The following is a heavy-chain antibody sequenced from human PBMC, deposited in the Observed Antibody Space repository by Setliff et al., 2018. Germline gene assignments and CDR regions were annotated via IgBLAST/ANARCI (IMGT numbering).Heavy chain of an antibody. CDR1: GGSISSYY. Sequence: SETLSLTCTVSGGSISSYYWSWIRQPPGKGLEWIGYIYTSGSTNYNPSLKSRVTISVDTSKNQFSLKLSSVTAADTAVYYCARCSGSYDAFDIWGQGTMVTVSS. J-gene: IGHJ3*02. CDR3: ARCSGSYDAFDI. CDR2: IYTSGST. V-gene: IGHV4-4*08. D-gene: IGHD1-26*01.